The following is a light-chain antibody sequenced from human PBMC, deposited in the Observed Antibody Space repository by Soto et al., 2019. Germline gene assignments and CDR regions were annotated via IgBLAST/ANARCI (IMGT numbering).Light chain of an antibody. CDR1: QYISNN. Sequence: EIAMTQSPATLSVSLGERATLSCRASQYISNNLAWYQQRPGQAPSLLIYGASTRATGVPARISGSGSGTDSLLSISGLQSEDSAVYYCQQYNHWSSITFGQGTRLEIK. V-gene: IGKV3-15*01. J-gene: IGKJ5*01. CDR3: QQYNHWSSIT. CDR2: GAS.